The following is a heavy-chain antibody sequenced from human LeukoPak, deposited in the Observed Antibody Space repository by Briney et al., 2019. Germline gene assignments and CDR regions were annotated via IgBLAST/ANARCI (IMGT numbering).Heavy chain of an antibody. Sequence: SVKVSCKASGGTFTSYAISWVRQAPGQGLEWMGGIIPIFGTANYAQKFQGRVTITTDESTSTAYMELSSLRSEDTAVYYCARVPYSSSSRSDYWGQGTVVTVSS. J-gene: IGHJ4*02. CDR3: ARVPYSSSSRSDY. D-gene: IGHD6-6*01. CDR1: GGTFTSYA. V-gene: IGHV1-69*05. CDR2: IIPIFGTA.